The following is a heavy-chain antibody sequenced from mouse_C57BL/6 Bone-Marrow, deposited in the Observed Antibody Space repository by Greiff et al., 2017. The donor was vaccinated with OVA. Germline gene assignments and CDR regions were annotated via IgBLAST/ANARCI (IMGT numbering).Heavy chain of an antibody. CDR3: AREGLLLRPGWYFDV. V-gene: IGHV1-26*01. CDR2: INPNNGGT. D-gene: IGHD1-1*01. J-gene: IGHJ1*03. Sequence: EVQLQQSGPELVKPGASVKISCKASGYTFTDYYMNWVKQSHGKSLEWIGDINPNNGGTSYNQKFKGKATLTVDKSSSTAYMELRSLTSEDSAVYYCAREGLLLRPGWYFDVWGTGTTVTVSS. CDR1: GYTFTDYY.